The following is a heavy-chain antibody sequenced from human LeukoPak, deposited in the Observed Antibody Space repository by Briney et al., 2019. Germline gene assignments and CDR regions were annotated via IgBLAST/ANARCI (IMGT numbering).Heavy chain of an antibody. Sequence: SETLSLTCTVSGGSISSSSYHWGWIRQPPGKGLEWIGSIYYSGSTYYNPSLKSRVTISVDTSKNQFSLKLSSVTAADTAVYYCARHVLWFGELSHLDYWGQGTLVTVSS. V-gene: IGHV4-39*01. CDR3: ARHVLWFGELSHLDY. CDR2: IYYSGST. J-gene: IGHJ4*02. D-gene: IGHD3-10*01. CDR1: GGSISSSSYH.